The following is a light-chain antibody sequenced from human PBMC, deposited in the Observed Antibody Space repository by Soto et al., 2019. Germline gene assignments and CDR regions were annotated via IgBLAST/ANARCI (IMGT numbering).Light chain of an antibody. V-gene: IGKV3-11*01. CDR3: QQYNHWRSIS. CDR1: QSVSSY. Sequence: IVSRQYRATLYLSQEERATRSCRASQSVSSYLAWYQQKPGQAPRLLIYDASNRATGIPARFSGSGSGTDFTLTISSLQSEDFAVYYCQQYNHWRSISFGQGTRLEI. CDR2: DAS. J-gene: IGKJ5*01.